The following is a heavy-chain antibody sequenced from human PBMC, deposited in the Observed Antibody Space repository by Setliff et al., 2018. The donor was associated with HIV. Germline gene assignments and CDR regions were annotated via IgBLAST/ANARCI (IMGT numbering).Heavy chain of an antibody. D-gene: IGHD2-2*03. CDR1: GGSISSANYF. CDR2: FFKTGRT. V-gene: IGHV4-61*02. J-gene: IGHJ4*02. Sequence: SETLSLTCTVSGGSISSANYFWNWIRQPAGKSLEWIAIFFKTGRTDYNPSLKSRVTISIDTSRNQLSLTLSSVTAADTAVYYCARDPSDGYGHFDFWGQGALVTVSS. CDR3: ARDPSDGYGHFDF.